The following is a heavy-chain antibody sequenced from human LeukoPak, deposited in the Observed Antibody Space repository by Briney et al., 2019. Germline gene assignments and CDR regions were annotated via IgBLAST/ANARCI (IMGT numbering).Heavy chain of an antibody. Sequence: GGSLRLSCAASGFTFSSYGMHWVRQAPGKGLEWVAVIWYDGSNKYYADSVKGRFTISRDNSKNTLYLQMNSLRAEDTAVYYCAKVSTSSSKGHYWGQGTLVTVSS. J-gene: IGHJ4*02. CDR3: AKVSTSSSKGHY. V-gene: IGHV3-33*06. CDR1: GFTFSSYG. D-gene: IGHD2-2*01. CDR2: IWYDGSNK.